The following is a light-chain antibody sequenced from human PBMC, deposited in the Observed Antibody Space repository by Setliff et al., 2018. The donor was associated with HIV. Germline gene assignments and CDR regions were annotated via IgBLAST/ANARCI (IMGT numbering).Light chain of an antibody. V-gene: IGLV2-23*01. CDR2: EAN. CDR3: CSYGGDGTYA. J-gene: IGLJ1*01. Sequence: QSVLTQPAAVSGSPGQSITISCSGTSSDVGNYNHVPWYRQNPGKAPKLMIYEANKRPSGVSTRFSGSTSGNTASLTISGLQAEDEADYYCCSYGGDGTYAFGTGTKV. CDR1: SSDVGNYNH.